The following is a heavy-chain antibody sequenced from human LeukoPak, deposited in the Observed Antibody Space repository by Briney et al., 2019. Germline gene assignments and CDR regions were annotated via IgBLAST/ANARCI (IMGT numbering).Heavy chain of an antibody. CDR3: ASVKDIVVGGGSYYSDY. Sequence: ASVNLSCKASGYTFTGYYLHWVRQAPGQGLEWMGWINPHNADTNYAQRFQGRVTMTRDTSITTAYMVLSRLRSDDTAVYYCASVKDIVVGGGSYYSDYWGQGTLHTVSS. J-gene: IGHJ4*02. D-gene: IGHD2-15*01. V-gene: IGHV1-2*02. CDR2: INPHNADT. CDR1: GYTFTGYY.